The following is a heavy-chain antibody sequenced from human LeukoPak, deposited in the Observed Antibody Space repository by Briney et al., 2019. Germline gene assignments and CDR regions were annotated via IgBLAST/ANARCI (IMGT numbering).Heavy chain of an antibody. V-gene: IGHV3-74*01. J-gene: IGHJ4*02. CDR3: ARGGIAAANDY. D-gene: IGHD6-13*01. CDR2: INSDGSST. CDR1: GFTFSSYW. Sequence: GGSLRLSCAASGFTFSSYWMHWVRQAPGKGLVWVSRINSDGSSTSYADSVKGRFTISRDNAKNTLYLQMNSLRAEDAAVYYCARGGIAAANDYWGQGTLVTVSS.